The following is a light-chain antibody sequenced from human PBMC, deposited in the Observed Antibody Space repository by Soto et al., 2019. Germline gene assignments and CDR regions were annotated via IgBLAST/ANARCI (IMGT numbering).Light chain of an antibody. J-gene: IGKJ4*01. Sequence: DIQMTPSPSSLSASLGDRVTITCRASQGIGVYLAWFQQKPGKVPKLLIYAASALQSGVPSRFSGSGSGTDFTLTISSLQPEDFATYYCQKYNNAPLTFGGGTKVEIK. CDR3: QKYNNAPLT. CDR1: QGIGVY. V-gene: IGKV1-27*01. CDR2: AAS.